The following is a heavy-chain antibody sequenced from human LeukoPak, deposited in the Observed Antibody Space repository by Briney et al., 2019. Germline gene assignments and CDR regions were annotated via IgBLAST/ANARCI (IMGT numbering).Heavy chain of an antibody. CDR2: ISSSSSCT. CDR3: ARPHTGSYSSSWYYGY. CDR1: GFTFSDYY. D-gene: IGHD6-13*01. Sequence: GGSLRLSCAASGFTFSDYYMSWIRQAPGKGLEWVSYISSSSSCTNYADSVKGRFTISRDNAKNSLYLQMNSLRAEDTAVYYCARPHTGSYSSSWYYGYWGQGTLVTVSS. V-gene: IGHV3-11*03. J-gene: IGHJ4*02.